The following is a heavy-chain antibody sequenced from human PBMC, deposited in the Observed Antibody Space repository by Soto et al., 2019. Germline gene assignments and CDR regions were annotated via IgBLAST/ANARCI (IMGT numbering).Heavy chain of an antibody. Sequence: ASVKVSCKASGYTFTSYGISWVRQAPGQGLEWMGWISAYNGNTNYAQKLQGRVTVTTDTSTSTAYMELRSLRSDDTAVYYCASAGGAYYYDSSGQNWFDPWGQGTLVTVSS. V-gene: IGHV1-18*04. CDR2: ISAYNGNT. J-gene: IGHJ5*02. CDR3: ASAGGAYYYDSSGQNWFDP. D-gene: IGHD3-22*01. CDR1: GYTFTSYG.